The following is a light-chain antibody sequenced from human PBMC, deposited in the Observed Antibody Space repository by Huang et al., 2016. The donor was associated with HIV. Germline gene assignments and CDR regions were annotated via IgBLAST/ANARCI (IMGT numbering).Light chain of an antibody. CDR1: QSVSSY. CDR3: QQRDNWHWP. CDR2: DTS. J-gene: IGKJ1*01. V-gene: IGKV3-11*01. Sequence: EIVLTQSPATLSLSPGERATLSCRASQSVSSYLAWYQQKPGQAPRLVIYDTSNSAAGIPARFSGRWSGTDFTLTISSLEPEDFAVYYCQQRDNWHWPFGQGTKVEIK.